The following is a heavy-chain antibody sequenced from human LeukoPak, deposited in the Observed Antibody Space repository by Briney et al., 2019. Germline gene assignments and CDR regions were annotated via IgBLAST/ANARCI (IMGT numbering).Heavy chain of an antibody. V-gene: IGHV3-53*01. J-gene: IGHJ3*02. CDR1: GFTVSSNY. CDR3: ARAPATGWIRSYDAFDI. Sequence: GGSLRLSCEASGFTVSSNYMSWVRQAPGKGLEWVSVIYGGGSTYYADSVKGRFTISRDTSKNTLYLQMNSLRAEDTAVYYCARAPATGWIRSYDAFDIWGRGTMVTVSS. CDR2: IYGGGST. D-gene: IGHD5-12*01.